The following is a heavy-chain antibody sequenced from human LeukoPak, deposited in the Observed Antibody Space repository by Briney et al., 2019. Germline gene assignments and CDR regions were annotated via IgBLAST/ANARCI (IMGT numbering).Heavy chain of an antibody. Sequence: GGSLRLSCAASGFTFSSYSMHGVRQAPGKGLEWVSSISSSSSYIYYADSVKGRFTISRDNAKNSLYLQMNSLRAEDTAVYYCARDTGGGYSSGWYPLDYWGQGTLVTVSS. CDR3: ARDTGGGYSSGWYPLDY. CDR2: ISSSSSYI. V-gene: IGHV3-21*01. J-gene: IGHJ4*02. CDR1: GFTFSSYS. D-gene: IGHD6-19*01.